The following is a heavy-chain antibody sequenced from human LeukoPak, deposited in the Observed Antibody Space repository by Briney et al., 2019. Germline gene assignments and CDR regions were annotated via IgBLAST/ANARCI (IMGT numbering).Heavy chain of an antibody. CDR2: ISGSGGST. CDR3: AKGGVDYYYMEV. D-gene: IGHD3-16*01. V-gene: IGHV3-23*01. Sequence: GGSLRLSCAASGFTFSSYAMTWVRQAPGKGLEWVSAISGSGGSTYYADSVKGRFTISRDKSKNTLYLQMNSLRAEDTAVYYCAKGGVDYYYMEVWGKGTTVTVSS. J-gene: IGHJ6*03. CDR1: GFTFSSYA.